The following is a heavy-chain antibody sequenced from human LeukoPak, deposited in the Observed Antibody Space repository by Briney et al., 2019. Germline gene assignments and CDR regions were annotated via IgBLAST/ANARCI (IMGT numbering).Heavy chain of an antibody. J-gene: IGHJ4*02. CDR3: TTADSSSWYPFDY. V-gene: IGHV3-15*01. CDR1: GFTFSDAW. Sequence: GGSLRLSCAASGFTFSDAWMSWVRQAPGKGLEWVGRIKSKTDGGTTDYAAPVKGRFTISRDDSKNTLYLQMNSLKTEDTAVYYCTTADSSSWYPFDYWGQGTLVTVSS. D-gene: IGHD6-13*01. CDR2: IKSKTDGGTT.